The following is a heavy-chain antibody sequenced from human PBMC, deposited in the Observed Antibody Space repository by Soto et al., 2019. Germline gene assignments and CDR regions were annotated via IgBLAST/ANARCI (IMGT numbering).Heavy chain of an antibody. CDR1: GGTFSNHA. V-gene: IGHV1-69*12. Sequence: QVHLVQSGAEVKKPGSSVKVSCKASGGTFSNHAINWVRQAPGQGLEWMGRIIPIFTTTNYAKKFQGRVTITADESTITAYMELSSLKDDDTAIYYCAREVAADGTFREDVFDIWGQGTMVTVSS. CDR2: IIPIFTTT. CDR3: AREVAADGTFREDVFDI. D-gene: IGHD6-13*01. J-gene: IGHJ3*02.